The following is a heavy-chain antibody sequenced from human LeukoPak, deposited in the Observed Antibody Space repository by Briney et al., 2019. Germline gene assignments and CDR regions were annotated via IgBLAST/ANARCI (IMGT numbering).Heavy chain of an antibody. CDR2: IKKDGSEE. CDR3: ARDDGSYDSNGFYFDY. V-gene: IGHV3-7*01. Sequence: GGSLRLSCETSGFRFSNHWMSWVRQAPGKGLEWVANIKKDGSEEYYVESVKGRFTISRDNVKNSLYLQMNSLRAEDTARYYCARDDGSYDSNGFYFDYWGQGTLVTVSS. CDR1: GFRFSNHW. J-gene: IGHJ4*02. D-gene: IGHD3-22*01.